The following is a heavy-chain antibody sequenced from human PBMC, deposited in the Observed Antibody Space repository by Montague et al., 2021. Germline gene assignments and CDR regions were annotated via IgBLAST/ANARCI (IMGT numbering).Heavy chain of an antibody. V-gene: IGHV3-11*01. J-gene: IGHJ4*02. CDR1: GFTFSDYY. D-gene: IGHD3-16*01. CDR3: ARIRKGADY. CDR2: INTSGSTI. Sequence: LRLSCAAPGFTFSDYYMSWIRQAPGKGLEWVSYINTSGSTIYYADSVKGRFTISRDNAKNSLYLQMNSPRAEDTAVYYCARIRKGADYWGQGTLVTVSS.